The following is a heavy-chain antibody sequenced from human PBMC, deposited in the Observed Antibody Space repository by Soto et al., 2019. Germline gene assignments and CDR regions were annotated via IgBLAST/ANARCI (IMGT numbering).Heavy chain of an antibody. D-gene: IGHD1-26*01. CDR2: TNQDGSQK. Sequence: EEQLVESGGGLVQPGGSLRLTCAVSGFSFRSDWMNWVRQAPGKGLEWVAHTNQDGSQKYYVDSVKGRFTIFRDNAKNSLHLQMNNLRVEDTALYYCSGGVGDAFWGQGTLVTVSS. J-gene: IGHJ4*02. V-gene: IGHV3-7*04. CDR3: SGGVGDAF. CDR1: GFSFRSDW.